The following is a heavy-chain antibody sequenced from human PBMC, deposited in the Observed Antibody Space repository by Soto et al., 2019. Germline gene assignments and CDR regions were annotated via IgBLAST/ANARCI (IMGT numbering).Heavy chain of an antibody. J-gene: IGHJ4*02. Sequence: GGSLRLSCAASAFTVSTTYMSWVHQAPGKGLEWVSLIYDGGSTYYADSVKGRFTISRDNSKNTLYLQMNSLRAEDTAVYYCARPSSHQWLFDYWGQGTLVTVSS. D-gene: IGHD3-22*01. CDR3: ARPSSHQWLFDY. CDR1: AFTVSTTY. CDR2: IYDGGST. V-gene: IGHV3-66*04.